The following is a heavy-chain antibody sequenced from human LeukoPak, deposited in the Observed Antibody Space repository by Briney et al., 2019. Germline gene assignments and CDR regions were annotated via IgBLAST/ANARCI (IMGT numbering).Heavy chain of an antibody. CDR3: ARLSLTVTQH. D-gene: IGHD4-17*01. CDR1: GFTFSSYA. Sequence: GGSLRLSCAASGFTFSSYAMHWVRQAPGKGLEWVAVISYDGSNKYYADSVKGRFTISRDNSKNTLYLQMNSLRAEDTAVYYCARLSLTVTQHWGQGTLVTVPS. J-gene: IGHJ4*02. V-gene: IGHV3-30-3*01. CDR2: ISYDGSNK.